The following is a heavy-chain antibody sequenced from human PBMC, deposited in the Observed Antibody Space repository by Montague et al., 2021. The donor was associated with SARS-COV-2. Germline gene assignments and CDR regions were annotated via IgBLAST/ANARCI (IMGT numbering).Heavy chain of an antibody. D-gene: IGHD3-10*01. CDR1: GGSISSSNYY. V-gene: IGHV4-39*07. CDR2: MYYSGCT. Sequence: SETLSLTCTVSGGSISSSNYYWGWIRQPPGKGLEWIGNMYYSGCTYYNPSLKSRVTISIDTSKNQFSLKLSSVTAADTAVYYCARDDIVLQGVTKGMDVWGQGTRSPSP. CDR3: ARDDIVLQGVTKGMDV. J-gene: IGHJ6*02.